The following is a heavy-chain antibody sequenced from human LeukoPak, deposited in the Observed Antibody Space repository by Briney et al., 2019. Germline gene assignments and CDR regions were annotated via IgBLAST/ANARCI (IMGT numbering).Heavy chain of an antibody. V-gene: IGHV3-7*01. J-gene: IGHJ5*02. CDR2: IKQDGREK. Sequence: GGSLRLSCAASAFTFSSYWRRWVRQAPGKGLEWVANIKQDGREKYYVDSVKGRFTISRDNAKNSLYLQMNSLRPEDTAVYYCAKDLMRDRWFGESWGQGTLVTVSS. CDR1: AFTFSSYW. CDR3: AKDLMRDRWFGES. D-gene: IGHD3-10*01.